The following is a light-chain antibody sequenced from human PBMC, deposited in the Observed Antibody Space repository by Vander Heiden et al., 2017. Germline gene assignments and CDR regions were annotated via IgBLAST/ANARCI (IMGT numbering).Light chain of an antibody. J-gene: IGKJ3*01. CDR2: GAS. V-gene: IGKV3-20*01. CDR3: QHYGSSPLFT. Sequence: EIVLTQSPGTLSLSPGERATLSCRASQSVSSSYLTWYQQKPGQAPRLLIYGASSRATAIPDRFSGSGSGTDFTLTIIRLEPEDFAVYYCQHYGSSPLFTFGPGTKVDIK. CDR1: QSVSSSY.